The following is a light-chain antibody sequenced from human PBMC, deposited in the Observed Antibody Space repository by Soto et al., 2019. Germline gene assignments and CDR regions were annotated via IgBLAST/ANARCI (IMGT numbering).Light chain of an antibody. CDR3: CSYTGFTTRYV. CDR1: SSDVGSYNL. V-gene: IGLV2-23*02. J-gene: IGLJ1*01. Sequence: QSVLTQPASVSGSPGQSITISCTGTSSDVGSYNLVSWYQLHPGKAPKLLIYEVSQRPSGLSNRFSGSKSGNTASLTISGLQAEDEADYFCCSYTGFTTRYVFGSGTKVTVL. CDR2: EVS.